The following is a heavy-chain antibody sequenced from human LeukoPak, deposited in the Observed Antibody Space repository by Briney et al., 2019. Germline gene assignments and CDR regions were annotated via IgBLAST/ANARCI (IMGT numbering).Heavy chain of an antibody. D-gene: IGHD1-7*01. J-gene: IGHJ4*02. CDR2: IYYSGST. Sequence: PSETLSLTCTVSGGSISSYYWSWIRQPPGKGLEWIGYIYYSGSTNYNPSLKSRVTISVDTSKNQFSLKLSSVTAEDTAVYYCATGTSTQNQNYFDYWGQGTLVTVSS. CDR1: GGSISSYY. CDR3: ATGTSTQNQNYFDY. V-gene: IGHV4-59*01.